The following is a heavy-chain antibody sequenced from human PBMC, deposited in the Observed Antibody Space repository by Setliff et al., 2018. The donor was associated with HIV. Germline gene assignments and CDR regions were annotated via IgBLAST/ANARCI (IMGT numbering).Heavy chain of an antibody. CDR1: GGSISTSGVG. J-gene: IGHJ4*02. D-gene: IGHD3-22*01. CDR2: INHSGST. Sequence: SETLSLTCTVSGGSISTSGVGVGWIRQPPGKGLEWIGEINHSGSTNYNPSLKSRVTISVDTSKNQFSLKLSSVTAADTAVFYCARLTTTYYYDSSAYYHPVWGQGTLVTVSS. CDR3: ARLTTTYYYDSSAYYHPV. V-gene: IGHV4-39*07.